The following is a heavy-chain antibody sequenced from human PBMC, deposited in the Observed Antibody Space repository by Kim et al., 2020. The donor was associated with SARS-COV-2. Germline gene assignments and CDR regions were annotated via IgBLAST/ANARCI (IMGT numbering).Heavy chain of an antibody. V-gene: IGHV3-23*01. J-gene: IGHJ5*01. D-gene: IGHD3-10*01. CDR3: AKMGSGSYLKWFDS. Sequence: SVMGRFTISRDNSKNIVYLKMKSLRTEDTAVYYCAKMGSGSYLKWFDSWGQGTLVTVSS.